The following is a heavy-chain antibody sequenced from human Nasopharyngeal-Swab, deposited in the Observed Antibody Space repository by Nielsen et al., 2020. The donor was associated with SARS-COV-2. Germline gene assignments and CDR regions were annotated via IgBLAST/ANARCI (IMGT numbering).Heavy chain of an antibody. CDR3: ARGGYYCSSTSCYYYSGYYYGMDV. Sequence: WIRQPPGKGLEWIGNIYYSGSTYYNPSLKSRVTISVDTSKNQFSLKVSSVTAADTAVYYCARGGYYCSSTSCYYYSGYYYGMDVWGQGTTVTVSS. J-gene: IGHJ6*02. D-gene: IGHD2-2*01. CDR2: IYYSGST. V-gene: IGHV4-39*01.